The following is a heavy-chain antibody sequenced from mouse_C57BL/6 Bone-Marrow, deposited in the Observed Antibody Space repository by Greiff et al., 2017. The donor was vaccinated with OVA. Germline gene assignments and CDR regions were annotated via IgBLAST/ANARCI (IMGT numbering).Heavy chain of an antibody. D-gene: IGHD1-2*01. J-gene: IGHJ1*03. CDR1: GFTFSSYA. Sequence: EVNVVESGGGLVKPGGSLKLSCAASGFTFSSYAMSWVRQTPEKRLEWVATISAGGSYTYYPDNVKGRFTISRDNAKNNLYLQMSHLTSEDTAMYYCAREEITTAPHWYFDVWGTGTTVTVSS. V-gene: IGHV5-4*01. CDR3: AREEITTAPHWYFDV. CDR2: ISAGGSYT.